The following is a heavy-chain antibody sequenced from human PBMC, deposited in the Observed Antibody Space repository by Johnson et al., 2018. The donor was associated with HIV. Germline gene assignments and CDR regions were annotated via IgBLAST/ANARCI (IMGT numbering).Heavy chain of an antibody. CDR1: GFSVSNNY. Sequence: VQLVESGGGLVQPGGSLRLSCGASGFSVSNNYMNWVRQAPGKGLEWVSVIYSGGSTYYADSVRGRFTISRDNSRNTLYLQMSSLRAEDTAMYYCARGGAYSSGWYDDAFDIWGQGTMVTVSS. CDR3: ARGGAYSSGWYDDAFDI. D-gene: IGHD6-19*01. J-gene: IGHJ3*02. V-gene: IGHV3-66*01. CDR2: IYSGGST.